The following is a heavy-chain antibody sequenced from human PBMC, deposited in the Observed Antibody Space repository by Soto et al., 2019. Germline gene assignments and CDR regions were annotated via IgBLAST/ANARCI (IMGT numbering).Heavy chain of an antibody. D-gene: IGHD3-10*01. CDR2: IIPIFGTA. Sequence: QVQLVQSGAEVKKPGSSVKVSCKASGGTFSSYAISWVRQAPGQGLEWMGGIIPIFGTANYAQKFQGRVTITADESTITAYMELSSLRSEDTAVYYCARGKGFPMVRGVIRAVYYYYGMDVWGQGTTVTVSS. J-gene: IGHJ6*02. V-gene: IGHV1-69*01. CDR3: ARGKGFPMVRGVIRAVYYYYGMDV. CDR1: GGTFSSYA.